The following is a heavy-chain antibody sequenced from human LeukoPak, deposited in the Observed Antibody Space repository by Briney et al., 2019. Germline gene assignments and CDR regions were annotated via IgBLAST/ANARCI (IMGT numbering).Heavy chain of an antibody. CDR3: VRAGHQDYYYFDL. CDR2: INNDGSAT. V-gene: IGHV3-74*01. CDR1: GFAFSKYW. Sequence: GGSLRLSCAASGFAFSKYWIHWVCQRPGEGQILVSRINNDGSATVYADSVRGRFTISRDNDENTVYLQMSSLRSEDTAVYYCVRAGHQDYYYFDLWGRGTLVSVSS. J-gene: IGHJ2*01.